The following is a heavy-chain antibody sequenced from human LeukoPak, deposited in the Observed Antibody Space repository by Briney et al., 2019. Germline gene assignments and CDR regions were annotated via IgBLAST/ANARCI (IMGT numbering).Heavy chain of an antibody. Sequence: QPGGSLRLSCAASGFTFSSYAMSWVRQAPGKGLEWVSAISGSGGSTYYADSVKGRFTISRDNSKNTLYLQMNSLRAEDTAVYYCAQGIIAGTYNEYYFDYWGQGTLVTVSS. D-gene: IGHD1-7*01. CDR3: AQGIIAGTYNEYYFDY. V-gene: IGHV3-23*01. J-gene: IGHJ4*02. CDR2: ISGSGGST. CDR1: GFTFSSYA.